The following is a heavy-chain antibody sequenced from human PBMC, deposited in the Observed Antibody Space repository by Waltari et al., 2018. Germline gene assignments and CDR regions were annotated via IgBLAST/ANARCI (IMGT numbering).Heavy chain of an antibody. V-gene: IGHV3-23*04. Sequence: EVQLVESGGGLVQPGESLRLSCAGSGFRFISHDMTWVRQAPEKGLEWVSSISDNGIITFYGDSVKGRFTISRDNSKSTLYLQLSGLRAEDTAVYYCAKKPYDHAYGDYFDYWGQGTLVTVSS. CDR1: GFRFISHD. J-gene: IGHJ4*02. D-gene: IGHD4-17*01. CDR2: ISDNGIIT. CDR3: AKKPYDHAYGDYFDY.